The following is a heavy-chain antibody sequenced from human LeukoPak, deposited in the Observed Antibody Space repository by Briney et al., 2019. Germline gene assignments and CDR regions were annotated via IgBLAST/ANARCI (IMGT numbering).Heavy chain of an antibody. CDR3: AKENKLSLYSSSSGEFDF. Sequence: GGSLRLSCAASGFTFSNYAMTWVRQAPGKGLQWVSSISGTDGTTDYTDSVKGRFTISRDNSKNTLYLHMNSLRVEDTAKYYCAKENKLSLYSSSSGEFDFWGQGTLVTVSS. J-gene: IGHJ4*02. CDR1: GFTFSNYA. CDR2: ISGTDGTT. D-gene: IGHD6-6*01. V-gene: IGHV3-23*01.